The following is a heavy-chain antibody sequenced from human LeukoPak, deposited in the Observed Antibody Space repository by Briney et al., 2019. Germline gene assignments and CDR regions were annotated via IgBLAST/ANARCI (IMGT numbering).Heavy chain of an antibody. V-gene: IGHV4-34*01. CDR1: GGAFSGYY. D-gene: IGHD5-12*01. CDR2: INHSGST. Sequence: PSGTPSLTCAVYGGAFSGYYLGWIRQPPRKGLEWVGEINHSGSTNYDPSLKSRVTISVDTSKNQFSLKLSSVTAADTAVYYCARAGWLRTKGYFDYWGQGTLVTVSS. J-gene: IGHJ4*02. CDR3: ARAGWLRTKGYFDY.